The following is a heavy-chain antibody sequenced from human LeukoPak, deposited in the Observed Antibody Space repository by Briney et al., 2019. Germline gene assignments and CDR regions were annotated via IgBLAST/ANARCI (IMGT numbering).Heavy chain of an antibody. Sequence: ASVKVSCKTSGFTFINYYMHWVRQAPGQGLEWLGIINLSGGSTHYPQKFQDRVTMTRDTSTSTVYMELSSLRSEDTAVYYCARDLDYGEKSEDYWGQGTLVTVSS. V-gene: IGHV1-46*01. D-gene: IGHD4/OR15-4a*01. CDR3: ARDLDYGEKSEDY. CDR2: INLSGGST. CDR1: GFTFINYY. J-gene: IGHJ4*02.